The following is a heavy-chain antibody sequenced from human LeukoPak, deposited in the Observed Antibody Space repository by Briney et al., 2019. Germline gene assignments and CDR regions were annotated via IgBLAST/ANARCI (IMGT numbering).Heavy chain of an antibody. V-gene: IGHV1-18*01. CDR3: ARARMGSGYDYFDY. CDR1: GYTFTSYG. Sequence: ASVKVSCKASGYTFTSYGISWVRQAPGQGLEWMGWISAYNGNTNYAQKLQGRVTMTTDTSTSTAYMELRSLRSDDTAVYYCARARMGSGYDYFDYWGQGTLVTVSS. D-gene: IGHD5-12*01. CDR2: ISAYNGNT. J-gene: IGHJ4*02.